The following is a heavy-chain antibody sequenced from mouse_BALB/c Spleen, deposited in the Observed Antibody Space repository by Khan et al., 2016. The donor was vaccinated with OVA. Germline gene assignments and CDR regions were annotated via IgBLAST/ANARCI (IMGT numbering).Heavy chain of an antibody. V-gene: IGHV5-6*01. CDR2: ISSGGSYT. CDR1: GFTFSSYG. CDR3: ARLYDMDY. J-gene: IGHJ4*01. Sequence: EVELVESGGDLVKPGGSLKLSCAASGFTFSSYGMSWVRQTPDKRLEWVATISSGGSYTYYPDSVKGRFTISRDNAKNTLYLQMSSLKSEDTAMYYCARLYDMDYWGQGTSVTVSS.